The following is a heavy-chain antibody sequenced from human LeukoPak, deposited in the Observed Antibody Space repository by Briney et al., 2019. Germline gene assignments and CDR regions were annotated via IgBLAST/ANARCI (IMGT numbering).Heavy chain of an antibody. CDR2: IKQDGSEK. CDR1: GFTFSSYW. Sequence: GGSLRLSCAASGFTFSSYWMSWVRQAPGKGLEWVANIKQDGSEKYYVDSVKGRFTISRDNAKNPLYLQMNSLRAEDTAVYYCAREAPPGYYDSSGYSHYFDYWGQGALVTVSS. D-gene: IGHD3-22*01. V-gene: IGHV3-7*01. CDR3: AREAPPGYYDSSGYSHYFDY. J-gene: IGHJ4*02.